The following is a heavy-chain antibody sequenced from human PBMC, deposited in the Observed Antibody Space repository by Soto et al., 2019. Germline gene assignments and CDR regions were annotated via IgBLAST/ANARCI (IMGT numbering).Heavy chain of an antibody. J-gene: IGHJ6*02. CDR2: IKQDGSEK. CDR1: GFTFSSYW. Sequence: GGSLRLSCAASGFTFSSYWMSWVRQAPGKGLEWVANIKQDGSEKYYVDSVKGRFTISRDNAKNSQYLQMNSLRAEDTAVYYCASSNSPKQWLALGSRYYYYYGMDVWGQGTTVTVSS. CDR3: ASSNSPKQWLALGSRYYYYYGMDV. V-gene: IGHV3-7*05. D-gene: IGHD6-19*01.